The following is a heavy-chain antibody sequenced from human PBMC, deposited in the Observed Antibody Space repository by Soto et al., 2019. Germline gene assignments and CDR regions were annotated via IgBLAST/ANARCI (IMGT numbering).Heavy chain of an antibody. CDR3: ASLDGYNLGGFDY. CDR1: GFTFSSYS. Sequence: GGSLRLSCAASGFTFSSYSMNWVRQAPGKGLEWVSYISSSSSTIYYADSVKGRFTISRDNAKNSLYLQMNSLRAEDTAVYYCASLDGYNLGGFDYWGQGTLVTVSS. V-gene: IGHV3-48*01. D-gene: IGHD5-12*01. CDR2: ISSSSSTI. J-gene: IGHJ4*02.